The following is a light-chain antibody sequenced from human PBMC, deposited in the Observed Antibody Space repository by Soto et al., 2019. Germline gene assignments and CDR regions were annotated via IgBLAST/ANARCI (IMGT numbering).Light chain of an antibody. CDR1: QRIDNF. CDR2: GAS. CDR3: QQIGSYPFT. J-gene: IGKJ3*01. V-gene: IGKV1-39*01. Sequence: DIQMTQSPSFLSASVVDRFTITFLASQRIDNFLNWYQQKPGKAPKLLIYGASSLQSGVPSRFSGSGSGTDFTLTITSLQPEDFATYYCQQIGSYPFTFGPGTKVNI.